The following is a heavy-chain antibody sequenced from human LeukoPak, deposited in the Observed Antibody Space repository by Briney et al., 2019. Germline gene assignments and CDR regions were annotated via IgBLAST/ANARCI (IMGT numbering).Heavy chain of an antibody. V-gene: IGHV3-53*04. CDR3: ASSLRFGESPADY. Sequence: GGSLRLSCAASGFTVSSNYMSWVRQAPGKGLEWVSVIYSGGSTYYADSVKGRFTISRHNSKNTLYLQMNSLRAEDTAVYYCASSLRFGESPADYWGQGTLVTVSS. D-gene: IGHD3-10*01. CDR2: IYSGGST. CDR1: GFTVSSNY. J-gene: IGHJ4*02.